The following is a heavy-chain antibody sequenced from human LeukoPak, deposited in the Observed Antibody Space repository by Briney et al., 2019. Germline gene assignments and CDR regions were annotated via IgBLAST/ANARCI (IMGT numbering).Heavy chain of an antibody. D-gene: IGHD2-2*01. Sequence: SQTLSLTCAISGDSVSSNSVFWHWIRQSPSRGLEWLGRTYYRSKWYIDYAVSVKSRITINPDTSKNQFSLKLSSVTAADTAVYYCARPVYCSSTTCSGSFHIWGQGTMVTVSS. J-gene: IGHJ3*02. CDR3: ARPVYCSSTTCSGSFHI. CDR1: GDSVSSNSVF. CDR2: TYYRSKWYI. V-gene: IGHV6-1*01.